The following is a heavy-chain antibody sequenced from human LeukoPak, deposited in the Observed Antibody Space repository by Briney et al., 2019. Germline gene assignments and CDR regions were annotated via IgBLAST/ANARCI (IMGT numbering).Heavy chain of an antibody. V-gene: IGHV3-23*01. CDR3: AKTGTEDGYNIYFDH. D-gene: IGHD5-24*01. Sequence: PGGSLRLSCAASGYTFSGYAMSWVRQAPGKGLEWVSLISGSGGGTYYADSVKGRFTIFRDSSKNTQYLQMNSLRAEDTAVYYCAKTGTEDGYNIYFDHWGQGTLVTVSS. J-gene: IGHJ4*02. CDR2: ISGSGGGT. CDR1: GYTFSGYA.